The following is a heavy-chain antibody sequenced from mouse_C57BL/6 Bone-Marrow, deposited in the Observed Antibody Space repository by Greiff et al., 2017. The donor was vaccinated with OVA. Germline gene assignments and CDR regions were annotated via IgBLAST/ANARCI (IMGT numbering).Heavy chain of an antibody. CDR1: GYTFTSYW. CDR2: IHPSDSDT. D-gene: IGHD1-1*01. J-gene: IGHJ4*01. CDR3: AINYADYVMDY. V-gene: IGHV1-74*01. Sequence: QVQLQQPGAELVKPGASVKVSCKASGYTFTSYWMHWVRQRPGQGLEWIGRIHPSDSDTNYIQQFKGKATVTVDKSSSTAYMQLSSLTSEDSAVYYCAINYADYVMDYWGQGTSVTVSS.